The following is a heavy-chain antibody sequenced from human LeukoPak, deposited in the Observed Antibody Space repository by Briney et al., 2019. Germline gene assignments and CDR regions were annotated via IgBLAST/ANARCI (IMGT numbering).Heavy chain of an antibody. V-gene: IGHV4-59*01. CDR3: ARGLYGEGYYYYYYMDV. CDR1: GGSISSYY. CDR2: IYYSGST. Sequence: SETLSLTCTVSGGSISSYYWSWIRQPPGKGLEWIGYIYYSGSTNYNPSLKSRVTISVDTSKNQFSLKLSSVTAADTAVYYCARGLYGEGYYYYYYMDVWGKGTTVTVSS. D-gene: IGHD2-2*02. J-gene: IGHJ6*03.